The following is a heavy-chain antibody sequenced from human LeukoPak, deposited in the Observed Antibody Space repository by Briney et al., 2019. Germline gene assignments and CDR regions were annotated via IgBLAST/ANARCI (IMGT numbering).Heavy chain of an antibody. CDR2: IIPIFGIA. CDR1: GGTFSSYA. Sequence: GASVKVSCKASGGTFSSYAISWVRQAPGQGLEWMGGIIPIFGIANYAQKFQGRVTITADESTSTAYMELSSLRSEDTAVYYCARDREVVVPAATSWFDPWGQGTLVTVSS. V-gene: IGHV1-69*13. CDR3: ARDREVVVPAATSWFDP. J-gene: IGHJ5*02. D-gene: IGHD2-2*01.